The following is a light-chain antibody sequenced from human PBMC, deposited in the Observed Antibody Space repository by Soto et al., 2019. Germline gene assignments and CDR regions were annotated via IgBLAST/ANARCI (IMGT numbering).Light chain of an antibody. J-gene: IGKJ5*01. CDR1: QNINTW. CDR2: AAS. CDR3: QQYNNWPPIT. V-gene: IGKV1-5*01. Sequence: DIQMTQSPSTVSASVGDRVTITCRASQNINTWLAWYQQKPGKAPKLLIYAASSLQSGVPSRFSGSGSGTDFTLTISSLQSEDFAIYYCQQYNNWPPITFGQGTRLEIK.